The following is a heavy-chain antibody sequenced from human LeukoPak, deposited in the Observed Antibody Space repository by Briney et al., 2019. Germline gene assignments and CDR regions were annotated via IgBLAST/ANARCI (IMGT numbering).Heavy chain of an antibody. CDR2: IYYSGSA. Sequence: PSETLSLTCAVSGGSISSADFYWIWIRQHPGKGLEWIGFIYYSGSAYYNPSLKSRVSISVDTSKNQFSLTLNSVTAADTAVYYCARGSDYFDYWGQGTLVTVSS. CDR1: GGSISSADFY. J-gene: IGHJ4*02. V-gene: IGHV4-31*11. CDR3: ARGSDYFDY.